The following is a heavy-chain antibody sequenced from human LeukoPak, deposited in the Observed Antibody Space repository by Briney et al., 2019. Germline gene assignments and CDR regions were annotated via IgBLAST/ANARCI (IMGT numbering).Heavy chain of an antibody. Sequence: PSETLSLTCTVSGGSISSYYWSWIRQPPGKGLEWIGYIYYSGSTNYNPSLKSRVTISVDTSKNQFSLKLSSVTAADTAAYYCARGVAAAYWFDPWGQGTLVTVSS. V-gene: IGHV4-59*01. CDR2: IYYSGST. D-gene: IGHD6-13*01. CDR1: GGSISSYY. CDR3: ARGVAAAYWFDP. J-gene: IGHJ5*02.